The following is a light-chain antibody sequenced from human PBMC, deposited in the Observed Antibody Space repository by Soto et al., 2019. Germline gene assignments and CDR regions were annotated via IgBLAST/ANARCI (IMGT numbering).Light chain of an antibody. V-gene: IGKV1-9*01. Sequence: DIQLTQSPSFLYASVGDRVTITCQASQGISTDLAWYLQRPGKAPKLLIYGASTLQSGVPSRFSGSGSGTEFTLTISSLQPEDFRTYYCQQLNSDWYAFGQGTKLEIK. CDR3: QQLNSDWYA. CDR1: QGISTD. J-gene: IGKJ2*01. CDR2: GAS.